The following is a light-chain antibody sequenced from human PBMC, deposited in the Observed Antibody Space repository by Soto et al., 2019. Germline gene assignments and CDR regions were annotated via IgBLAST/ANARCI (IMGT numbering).Light chain of an antibody. Sequence: EIVMMQSPATLSVSPGDRATLYCRASQSVSSILAWYQQKPGQAPRLLIYGASTRATDIPARFSGSGSGTEFTLTISSLQSEDFAVYYCQQYKKWPLTFGGGTKVEIK. J-gene: IGKJ4*01. CDR3: QQYKKWPLT. CDR2: GAS. V-gene: IGKV3-15*01. CDR1: QSVSSI.